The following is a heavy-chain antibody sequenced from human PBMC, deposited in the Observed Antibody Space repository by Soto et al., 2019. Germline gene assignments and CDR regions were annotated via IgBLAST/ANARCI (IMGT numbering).Heavy chain of an antibody. CDR3: ARGRTAAGTSYHWFDP. CDR2: IYSGGST. Sequence: GGSLRLSCAASGFTVSSNYMSWVRQAPGKGLEWVSVIYSGGSTYYADSVKGRFTISRHNSKNTLYLQMNSLRAEDTAVYYCARGRTAAGTSYHWFDPWGQGTLVTVSS. V-gene: IGHV3-53*04. D-gene: IGHD1-7*01. CDR1: GFTVSSNY. J-gene: IGHJ5*02.